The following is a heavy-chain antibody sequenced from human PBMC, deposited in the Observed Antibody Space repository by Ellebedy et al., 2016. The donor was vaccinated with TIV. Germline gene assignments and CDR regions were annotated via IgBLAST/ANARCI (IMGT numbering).Heavy chain of an antibody. CDR3: ARIGGGVSGTSFDV. CDR1: GYTFTSYG. CDR2: LSSYNGNT. Sequence: AASVKVSCQASGYTFTSYGISWVRQAPGRGLEWMGWLSSYNGNTKYAQKFQGRVTMTTDTSTSTTYMELRGLRADDTALYYCARIGGGVSGTSFDVWGQGTIVTVSS. V-gene: IGHV1-18*04. D-gene: IGHD3-16*01. J-gene: IGHJ3*01.